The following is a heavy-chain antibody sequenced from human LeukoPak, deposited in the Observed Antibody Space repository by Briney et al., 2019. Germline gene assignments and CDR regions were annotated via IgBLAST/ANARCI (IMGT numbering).Heavy chain of an antibody. J-gene: IGHJ4*02. CDR2: ISWNSGSI. V-gene: IGHV3-9*01. CDR1: GFTFDDYA. CDR3: AKTDSQGLPSGYFDY. D-gene: IGHD3-3*01. Sequence: GGSLRLSCAASGFTFDDYAMHWVRQAPGKGLEWVSGISWNSGSIGYADSVKGRFTISRDNAKNSLYLQMNSLRAEDTALYYCAKTDSQGLPSGYFDYWGQGTLVTVSS.